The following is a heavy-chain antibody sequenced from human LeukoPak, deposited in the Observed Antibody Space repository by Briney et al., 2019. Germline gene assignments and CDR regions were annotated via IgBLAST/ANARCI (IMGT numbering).Heavy chain of an antibody. V-gene: IGHV4-30-4*01. CDR3: ARVGVVVAANILAWSAFDI. D-gene: IGHD2-15*01. CDR1: GGSISSGDYY. J-gene: IGHJ3*02. Sequence: SSQTLSLTCTVSGGSISSGDYYWSWIRHPPGKGLEWIGEINHSGSTNYNPSLKSRVTISVDTSKNQFSLKLSSVTAADTSVYYCARVGVVVAANILAWSAFDIWGQGTMVTVSS. CDR2: INHSGST.